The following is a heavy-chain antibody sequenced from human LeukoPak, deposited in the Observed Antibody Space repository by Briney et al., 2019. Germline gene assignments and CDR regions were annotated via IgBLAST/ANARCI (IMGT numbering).Heavy chain of an antibody. V-gene: IGHV3-7*01. CDR3: ARDELWTVVEPALDY. CDR2: IKQDGSEK. D-gene: IGHD2-2*01. J-gene: IGHJ4*02. Sequence: PGGSLRLSCAASGFTFNNHWMCWVHQAPGKGLEWVANIKQDGSEKFYVDSVKGRFTISRDNAKNSLYLQMNSLRAEDTAVYYCARDELWTVVEPALDYWGQGTLVTVSS. CDR1: GFTFNNHW.